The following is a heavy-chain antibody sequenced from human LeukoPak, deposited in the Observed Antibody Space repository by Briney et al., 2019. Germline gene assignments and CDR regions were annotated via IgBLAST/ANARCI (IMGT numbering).Heavy chain of an antibody. CDR3: AREHRDYEGSGYYVDY. D-gene: IGHD3-3*01. V-gene: IGHV4-4*07. Sequence: PSETLSLTCTVSGGSISGYYWNWIRQPAGKGLEWIGRIYHSGSTDYNSSLRSRLTMSVDTSKSQFSLKLTSVTAADTAVYYCAREHRDYEGSGYYVDYWGQGTLVTASS. CDR2: IYHSGST. CDR1: GGSISGYY. J-gene: IGHJ4*02.